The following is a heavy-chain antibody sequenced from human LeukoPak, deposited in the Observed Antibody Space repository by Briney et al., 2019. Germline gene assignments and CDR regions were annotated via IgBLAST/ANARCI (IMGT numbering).Heavy chain of an antibody. CDR3: ARDQSRGGGHYDY. D-gene: IGHD2-15*01. J-gene: IGHJ4*02. CDR2: INPNSGGT. Sequence: GASVKVSCKASGYTFTGYYMHWVRQAPGQGLEWMGWINPNSGGTNYAQKFQGRVTMTRGTSISTAYMELSRLRSDDTAVYYCARDQSRGGGHYDYWGQGTLVTVSS. CDR1: GYTFTGYY. V-gene: IGHV1-2*02.